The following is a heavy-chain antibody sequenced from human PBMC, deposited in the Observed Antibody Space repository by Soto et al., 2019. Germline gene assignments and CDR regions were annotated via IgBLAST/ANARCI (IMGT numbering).Heavy chain of an antibody. Sequence: GGSLRLSCTASGLTFQVYAFSWFRQAPGKGLEWLSFIKSEIYGGTIEYAASVKGRFSISRDDSKNIAYLQMNSLRAEDTAVYYCAKDLAALVPGIDDAFDIWGQGTMVTVSS. D-gene: IGHD6-13*01. CDR1: GLTFQVYA. CDR2: IKSEIYGGTI. V-gene: IGHV3-49*03. CDR3: AKDLAALVPGIDDAFDI. J-gene: IGHJ3*02.